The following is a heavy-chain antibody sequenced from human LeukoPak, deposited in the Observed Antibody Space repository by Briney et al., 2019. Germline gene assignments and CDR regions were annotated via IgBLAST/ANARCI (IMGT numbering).Heavy chain of an antibody. J-gene: IGHJ3*02. CDR3: RITMIVVVSADDAFDI. CDR1: GYTFTGYY. D-gene: IGHD3-22*01. V-gene: IGHV1-2*02. Sequence: GASVKVSCKASGYTFTGYYMHWVRQAPGQGLEWMRGINPNSGGTNYAQKFQGRVTMTRDTSISTAYMELSRLRSDDTAVYYCRITMIVVVSADDAFDIWGQGTMVTVSS. CDR2: INPNSGGT.